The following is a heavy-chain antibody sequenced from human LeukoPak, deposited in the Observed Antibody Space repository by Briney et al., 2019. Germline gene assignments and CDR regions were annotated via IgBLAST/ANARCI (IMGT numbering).Heavy chain of an antibody. CDR3: AKAAAAPGFDF. V-gene: IGHV3-23*01. CDR1: GFTSCSYA. CDR2: VSGSGDRM. Sequence: GGSLRLSCAASGFTSCSYALNWVRQAPGKGLEWVATVSGSGDRMYHADSVKGRFTISRDNSKNTIYLQMNSLRAEDAALYYCAKAAAAPGFDFWGQGTLVTVSS. D-gene: IGHD6-13*01. J-gene: IGHJ4*02.